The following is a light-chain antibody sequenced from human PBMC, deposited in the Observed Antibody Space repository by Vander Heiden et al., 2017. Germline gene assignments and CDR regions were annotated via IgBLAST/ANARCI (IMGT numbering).Light chain of an antibody. CDR3: QQSYSSPHT. Sequence: DIHMTQSPTSLSASVGDRITITCRASKSISSYLNGYQQITGKAPRLLIYAASNLQSGVPSRFSGSGSGTDFTLTISSLQPEDFTIYYCQQSYSSPHTFGQGTKLEIK. CDR2: AAS. J-gene: IGKJ2*01. V-gene: IGKV1-39*01. CDR1: KSISSY.